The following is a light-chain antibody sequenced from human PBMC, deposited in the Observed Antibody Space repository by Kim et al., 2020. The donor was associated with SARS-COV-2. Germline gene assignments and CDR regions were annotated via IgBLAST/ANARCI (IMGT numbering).Light chain of an antibody. J-gene: IGKJ4*01. CDR2: DES. CDR1: QDVSKY. Sequence: ASVGDRVIITCQASQDVSKYLNWYQLKPGKAPKLLIYDESNLYTGVPSRFRGRGSGTRFTFTINSLQPEDIASYYCQQYDGLPPTFGGGTKVDIK. V-gene: IGKV1-33*01. CDR3: QQYDGLPPT.